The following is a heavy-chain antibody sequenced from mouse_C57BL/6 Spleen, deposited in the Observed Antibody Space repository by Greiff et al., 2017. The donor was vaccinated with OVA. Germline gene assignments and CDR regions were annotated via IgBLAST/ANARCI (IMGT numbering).Heavy chain of an antibody. CDR3: AREGYYGNYGWFAY. CDR1: GYTFTSYW. Sequence: QVQLQQPGAELVKPGASVKLSCKASGYTFTSYWMHWVKQRPGQGLEWIGMIHPNSGSTNYNEKFKSKATLTVDKSSSTAYMQLSSLTSEDSAVYYCAREGYYGNYGWFAYWGQGTLVTVSA. CDR2: IHPNSGST. J-gene: IGHJ3*01. V-gene: IGHV1-64*01. D-gene: IGHD2-1*01.